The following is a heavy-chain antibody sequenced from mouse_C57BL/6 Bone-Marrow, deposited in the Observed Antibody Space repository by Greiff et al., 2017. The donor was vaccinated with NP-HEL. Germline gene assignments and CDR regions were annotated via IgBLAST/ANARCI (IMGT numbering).Heavy chain of an antibody. Sequence: VKLMESGAELVRPGASVTLSCKASGYTFTDYEMHWVKQTPVHGLEWIGAIDPETGGTAYNQKFKGKAILTADKSSSTAYMELRSLTSEDSAVYYCTRSFYDYDGPWFAYWGQGTLVTVSA. J-gene: IGHJ3*01. CDR3: TRSFYDYDGPWFAY. D-gene: IGHD2-4*01. CDR1: GYTFTDYE. V-gene: IGHV1-15*01. CDR2: IDPETGGT.